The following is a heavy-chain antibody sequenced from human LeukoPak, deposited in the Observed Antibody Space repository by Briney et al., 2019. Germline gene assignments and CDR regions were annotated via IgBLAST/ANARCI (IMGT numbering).Heavy chain of an antibody. J-gene: IGHJ4*02. CDR2: ISYDGSNK. Sequence: GRSLRLSCAASGFTFSTYGMHWVRQAPGKGLEWVAVISYDGSNKYYGDSVKGRFIISRDNSKNTLYLQMNSLRAEDTAVYYCAKILYYYDSRGFEDYWGQGTLVTVSS. V-gene: IGHV3-30*18. D-gene: IGHD3-22*01. CDR1: GFTFSTYG. CDR3: AKILYYYDSRGFEDY.